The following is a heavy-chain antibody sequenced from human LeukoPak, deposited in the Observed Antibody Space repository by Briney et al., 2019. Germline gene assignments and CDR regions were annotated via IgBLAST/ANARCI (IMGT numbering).Heavy chain of an antibody. CDR2: ISSSSSYI. D-gene: IGHD3-3*01. Sequence: PGGSLRLSCAASGFTFSSYSMDWVRQAPGKGLEWVSSISSSSSYIYYADSVKGRFTISRDNAKNSLYLQMNSLRAEDTAVYYCARDFFGVVTSGTDWGQGTLVTVSS. J-gene: IGHJ4*02. CDR1: GFTFSSYS. V-gene: IGHV3-21*01. CDR3: ARDFFGVVTSGTD.